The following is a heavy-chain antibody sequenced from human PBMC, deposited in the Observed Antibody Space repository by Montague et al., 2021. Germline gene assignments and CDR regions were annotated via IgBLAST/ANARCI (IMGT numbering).Heavy chain of an antibody. D-gene: IGHD3-10*01. J-gene: IGHJ4*02. CDR3: ASDRGPFDY. V-gene: IGHV4-34*01. Sequence: SETLSLTCGVHGGSLSEYYWTWIRQSPEKGLEWIGEVRHTGSTNYNPSLKSRVTMSVDKSKNQFSLKLRSVTAADTAVYYCASDRGPFDYWGQGTVVTVSS. CDR2: VRHTGST. CDR1: GGSLSEYY.